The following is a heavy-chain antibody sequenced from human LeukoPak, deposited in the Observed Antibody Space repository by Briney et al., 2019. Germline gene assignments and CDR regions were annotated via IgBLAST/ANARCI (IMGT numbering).Heavy chain of an antibody. V-gene: IGHV4-30-4*01. CDR2: IYYSGST. J-gene: IGHJ4*02. Sequence: SETLSLTCTVSGGSISSGDYYWSWIRQPPGKGLEWIGYIYYSGSTNYNPSLKSRVTISVDTSKNQFSLKLSSVTAADTAVYYCARGTDAWKVGYWGQGTLVTVSS. CDR3: ARGTDAWKVGY. D-gene: IGHD1-1*01. CDR1: GGSISSGDYY.